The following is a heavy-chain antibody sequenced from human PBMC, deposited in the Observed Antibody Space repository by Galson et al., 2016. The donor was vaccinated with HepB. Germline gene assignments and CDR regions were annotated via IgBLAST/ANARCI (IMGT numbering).Heavy chain of an antibody. CDR3: AREMHVAAAAAFDF. CDR2: IWHDGSNK. CDR1: EFTFSTYG. J-gene: IGHJ4*02. V-gene: IGHV3-33*01. Sequence: SLRLSCAASEFTFSTYGMHWARQAPGKGLEWVALIWHDGSNKYYADSVKGRFTISRDNPKNTLYLQMNSLKAEDTAVYYCAREMHVAAAAAFDFWGRGTLVTVSS. D-gene: IGHD6-13*01.